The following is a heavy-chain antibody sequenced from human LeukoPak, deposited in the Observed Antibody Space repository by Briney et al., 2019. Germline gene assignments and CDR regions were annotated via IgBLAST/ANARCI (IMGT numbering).Heavy chain of an antibody. Sequence: GESLKISCKGSGYSFTNYWIGWVRQMPGKGLEWMGIIYPGDSDTRYSPSFQGQVTISADKSISTAYLQWSSLKASDTAMYYCASGAYYYDSSGYHDAFDIWGQGTMVTVSS. D-gene: IGHD3-22*01. V-gene: IGHV5-51*01. CDR2: IYPGDSDT. J-gene: IGHJ3*02. CDR3: ASGAYYYDSSGYHDAFDI. CDR1: GYSFTNYW.